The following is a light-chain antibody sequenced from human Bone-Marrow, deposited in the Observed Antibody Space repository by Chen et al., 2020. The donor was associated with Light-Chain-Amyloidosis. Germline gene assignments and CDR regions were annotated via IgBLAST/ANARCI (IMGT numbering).Light chain of an antibody. J-gene: IGKJ1*01. V-gene: IGKV3-20*01. Sequence: EIVLTQSPATLSLSPGDRATLSCRARQSVVSGYLAWYQQRPGQAPRLLIYSTSSRATGVPDRFSGSGSGTDFTLTITRLEPEDFAVYYCQQYDNSPMWTFGQGTKVEIK. CDR2: STS. CDR1: QSVVSGY. CDR3: QQYDNSPMWT.